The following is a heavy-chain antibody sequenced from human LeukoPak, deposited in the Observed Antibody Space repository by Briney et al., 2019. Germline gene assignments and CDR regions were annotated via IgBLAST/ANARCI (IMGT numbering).Heavy chain of an antibody. CDR2: ISGNGGST. CDR1: RFTFSSYA. V-gene: IGHV3-23*01. Sequence: PGGSLRLSCAASRFTFSSYAMSWLRQAPGKGLEWFSAISGNGGSTYYADSVKGRFTISRDNSRNTLFLQMNSLRAADTAVYYCAKVAQMDTILGKFDNWGQGTLVTVSS. J-gene: IGHJ5*02. D-gene: IGHD5-24*01. CDR3: AKVAQMDTILGKFDN.